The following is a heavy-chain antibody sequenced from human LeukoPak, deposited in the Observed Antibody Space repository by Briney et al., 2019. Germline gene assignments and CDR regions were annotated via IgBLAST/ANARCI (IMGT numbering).Heavy chain of an antibody. Sequence: GGSLRLSCAASGFTFSTHAMAWVRQAPGKGLDWVSAISGDGGTTYYADFVKGRFTISRDNSKNTLYLQMNSLRAEDTAVYYCANQYPGWGQGTLVTVSS. CDR1: GFTFSTHA. J-gene: IGHJ4*02. CDR2: ISGDGGTT. D-gene: IGHD4-11*01. V-gene: IGHV3-23*01. CDR3: ANQYPG.